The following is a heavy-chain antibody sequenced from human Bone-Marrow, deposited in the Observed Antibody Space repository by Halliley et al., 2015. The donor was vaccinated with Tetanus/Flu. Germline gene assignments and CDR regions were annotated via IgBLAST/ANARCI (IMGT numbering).Heavy chain of an antibody. J-gene: IGHJ6*02. CDR2: IFYTGNT. Sequence: TLSLTCTVSGGSISSYYWTWIRQPPGKGLEWIGDIFYTGNTNYNPSLESRVTTPLEMSKNQFSLNLRSVTAADTAVYYCARVERGGMDVWGQGTTVTVSS. CDR3: ARVERGGMDV. CDR1: GGSISSYY. V-gene: IGHV4-59*01. D-gene: IGHD1-1*01.